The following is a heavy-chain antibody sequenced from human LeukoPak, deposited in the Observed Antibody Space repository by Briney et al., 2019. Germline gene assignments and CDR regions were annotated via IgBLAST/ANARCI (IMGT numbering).Heavy chain of an antibody. J-gene: IGHJ4*02. CDR3: TRGLSGRTGYSDF. CDR2: IRSEEYGGTP. D-gene: IGHD6-19*01. Sequence: QPGGSRRLSCRGSGFTFGDYAVTWVRQAPGKGLQWVGFIRSEEYGGTPDYATSVKGRFTISRENSESTAYLQINSLRTEDTAVYYCTRGLSGRTGYSDFWGQGTVVTVSS. V-gene: IGHV3-49*04. CDR1: GFTFGDYA.